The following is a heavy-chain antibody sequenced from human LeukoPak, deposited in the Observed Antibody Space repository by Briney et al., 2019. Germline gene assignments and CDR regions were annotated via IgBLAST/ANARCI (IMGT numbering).Heavy chain of an antibody. CDR2: IYYSGST. D-gene: IGHD6-6*01. V-gene: IGHV4-61*01. CDR1: GGSVSSGSYY. J-gene: IGHJ5*02. CDR3: ARKYPDHWFDP. Sequence: SETLSLTCTVSGGSVSSGSYYWSWIRQPPGKGLEWIGYIYYSGSTNYNPSLKSRVTISVDTSKNQFSLKLSSVTAADTAVYYCARKYPDHWFDPWGQGTLVTVSS.